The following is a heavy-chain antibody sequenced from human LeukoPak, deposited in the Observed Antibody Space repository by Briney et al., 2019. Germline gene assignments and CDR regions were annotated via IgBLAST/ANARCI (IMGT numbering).Heavy chain of an antibody. CDR1: GFTFSSYG. Sequence: GGSLRLSCAASGFTFSSYGMHWVRQAPGKGLEWVAVISYDGSNKYYADSVKGRFTISRDNAKNSLYLQMNSLRAEDMALYYCAKDIRLESTEGGAFDIWGQGTMVTVSS. V-gene: IGHV3-30*18. J-gene: IGHJ3*02. CDR3: AKDIRLESTEGGAFDI. D-gene: IGHD1-1*01. CDR2: ISYDGSNK.